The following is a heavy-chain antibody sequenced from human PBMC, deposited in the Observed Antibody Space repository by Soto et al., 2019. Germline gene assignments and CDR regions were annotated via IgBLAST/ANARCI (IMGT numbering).Heavy chain of an antibody. J-gene: IGHJ4*02. V-gene: IGHV4-39*01. CDR3: ARQVAAAGADDY. CDR1: GGSISSSSYY. Sequence: SETLSLTCTVSGGSISSSSYYWGWIRQPPGKGLEWIGSIYYSGSTYYNPSLKSRVTISVDTSKNQFSLKLSSVTAADTAVYYCARQVAAAGADDYWGQGTLVTVSS. CDR2: IYYSGST. D-gene: IGHD6-13*01.